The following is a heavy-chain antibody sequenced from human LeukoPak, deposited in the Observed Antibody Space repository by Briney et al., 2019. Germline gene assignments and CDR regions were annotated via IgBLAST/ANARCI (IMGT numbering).Heavy chain of an antibody. CDR1: GGSISSYY. V-gene: IGHV4-59*01. CDR3: ARHYSYDILTLDAFDI. D-gene: IGHD3-9*01. Sequence: SETLSLTCTVSGGSISSYYWSWTRQPPGKGLEWIGYIYYSGSTSYNPSLKSRVTISVDTSKNQFSLKLSSVTAADTAVYYCARHYSYDILTLDAFDIWGQGTMVTVSS. J-gene: IGHJ3*02. CDR2: IYYSGST.